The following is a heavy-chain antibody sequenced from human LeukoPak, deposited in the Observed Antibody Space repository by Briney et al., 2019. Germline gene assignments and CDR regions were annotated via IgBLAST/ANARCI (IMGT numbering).Heavy chain of an antibody. D-gene: IGHD1-26*01. CDR1: GFTFSGSA. J-gene: IGHJ3*02. Sequence: GGSLRLSCAASGFTFSGSAMHWVRQASGKGLEWVGRIRSKANSYATAYAASVKGRFTISRDDSKNTAYLQMNSLKTEDTAVYYCTASRGVWGALVAWDDAFDIWGQGTMVTVSS. V-gene: IGHV3-73*01. CDR3: TASRGVWGALVAWDDAFDI. CDR2: IRSKANSYAT.